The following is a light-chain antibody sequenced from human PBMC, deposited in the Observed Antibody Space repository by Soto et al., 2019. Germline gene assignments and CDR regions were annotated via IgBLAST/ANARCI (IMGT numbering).Light chain of an antibody. CDR3: ATWDGSPPGKV. CDR2: DNN. J-gene: IGLJ2*01. V-gene: IGLV1-51*01. Sequence: QSVLTQSPSVSAAPGQKVTISCSGSSSNIGNNYVSWYQQLPGTAPKLLIYDNNKRPSGIPDRFSGSKSGTSGTLDINGLQTGDEAYYYCATWDGSPPGKVFGGGTQLT. CDR1: SSNIGNNY.